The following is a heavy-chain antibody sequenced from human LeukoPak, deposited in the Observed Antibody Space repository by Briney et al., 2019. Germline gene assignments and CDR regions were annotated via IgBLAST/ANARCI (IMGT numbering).Heavy chain of an antibody. Sequence: GGSLRLSCAASGLTFSTYAMHWVRQAPGKGLEWVALISSDGSDTYYADSVKGRFTVSRDNSKNTLFLQMNGLRAEDTAVFYCARGRSLDYCSSTTCYAHSGVWGQGTLVTVSS. D-gene: IGHD2-2*01. CDR3: ARGRSLDYCSSTTCYAHSGV. CDR2: ISSDGSDT. J-gene: IGHJ1*01. CDR1: GLTFSTYA. V-gene: IGHV3-30*04.